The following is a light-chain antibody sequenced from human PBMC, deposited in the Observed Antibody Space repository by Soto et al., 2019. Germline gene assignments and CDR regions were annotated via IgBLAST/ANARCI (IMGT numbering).Light chain of an antibody. Sequence: QSVLTQPPSASGTPGQRVTVSCSGSSFNIGGNTVNWYQQVTGTAPQLLINSNNQRPSGVPDRFSGSKSGTSASLAISGLQSEDEADYYCAAWDDSLNGVVFGGGTKLTVL. CDR1: SFNIGGNT. V-gene: IGLV1-44*01. J-gene: IGLJ3*02. CDR3: AAWDDSLNGVV. CDR2: SNN.